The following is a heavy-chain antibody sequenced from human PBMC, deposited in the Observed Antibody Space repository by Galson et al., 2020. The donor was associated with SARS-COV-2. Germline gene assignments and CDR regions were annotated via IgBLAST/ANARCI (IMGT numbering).Heavy chain of an antibody. CDR2: ISYDGSNK. Sequence: GGSLRLSCAASGFTFSSYAMHWVRQAPGKGLEWVAVISYDGSNKYYADSVKGRFTISRDNSKNTLYLQMNSLRAEDTAVYYCARDPLEALTYYYDSSVYYFDYWGQGTLVTVSS. J-gene: IGHJ4*02. CDR1: GFTFSSYA. CDR3: ARDPLEALTYYYDSSVYYFDY. D-gene: IGHD3-22*01. V-gene: IGHV3-30*04.